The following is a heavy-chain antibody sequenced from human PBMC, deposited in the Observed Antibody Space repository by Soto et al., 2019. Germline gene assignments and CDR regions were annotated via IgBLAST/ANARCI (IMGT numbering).Heavy chain of an antibody. CDR2: ISGGGDTT. J-gene: IGHJ4*02. CDR1: GFTFNNYA. V-gene: IGHV3-23*01. D-gene: IGHD3-10*01. Sequence: EVQLLESGGGLVQPGGSLRLSCAASGFTFNNYAMTWVRQAPGKGLEWVSAISGGGDTTSYADSVKGRFTVSRDGSKTTLYRQMSSLRPEDTALYYCAKGRGGSGSLTPRVDFWGQGPLVTVSS. CDR3: AKGRGGSGSLTPRVDF.